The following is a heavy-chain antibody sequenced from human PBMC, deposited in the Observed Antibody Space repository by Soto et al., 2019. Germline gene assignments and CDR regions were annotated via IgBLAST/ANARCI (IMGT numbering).Heavy chain of an antibody. D-gene: IGHD2-21*02. J-gene: IGHJ5*02. V-gene: IGHV3-53*01. Sequence: EVQLVESGGGLIQPGGSLRLSCAASGFTVSGNYITWVRQAPGKGLEWVSVIFSGDNTYYSDSVKGRFTISRDNSKNTVYLQMNRLRCDDTAVYFCATGLTLPVRPSFDTWGQGTLLTVSS. CDR3: ATGLTLPVRPSFDT. CDR1: GFTVSGNY. CDR2: IFSGDNT.